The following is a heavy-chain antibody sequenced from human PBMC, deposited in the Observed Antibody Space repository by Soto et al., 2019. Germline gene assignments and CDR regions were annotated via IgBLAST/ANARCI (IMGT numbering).Heavy chain of an antibody. CDR3: ARVKFGVESPRAYSHYGMDV. V-gene: IGHV3-30-3*01. Sequence: QLRLMESGGGVVQPGRSLRLSCVASGFTFSSYAVHWVRQAPGKGLEWVAVISYDGSNKYYTDSVKGRFTISRDNSKNALYLQMNSLRAEDTAVYYCARVKFGVESPRAYSHYGMDVWGQGTTVTVSS. J-gene: IGHJ6*02. D-gene: IGHD3-16*01. CDR2: ISYDGSNK. CDR1: GFTFSSYA.